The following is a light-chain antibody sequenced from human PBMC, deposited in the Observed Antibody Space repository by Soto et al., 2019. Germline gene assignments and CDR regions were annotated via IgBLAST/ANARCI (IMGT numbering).Light chain of an antibody. CDR2: AAS. V-gene: IGKV1-39*01. CDR3: QQSYSTLALT. CDR1: QSISSY. J-gene: IGKJ4*01. Sequence: DIPMTQSPSSLSASVGDRVTITCRASQSISSYLNWYQQKPGKAPKLLIYAASSLQSGVPSRFSGSGSGTDFTRTISSLQPEDFATYYCQQSYSTLALTFGGGTKVEIK.